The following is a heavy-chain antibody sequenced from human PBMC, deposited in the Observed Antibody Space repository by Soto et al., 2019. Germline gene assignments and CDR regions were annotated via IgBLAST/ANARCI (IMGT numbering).Heavy chain of an antibody. CDR1: GFTFSSYA. CDR2: ISYDGSNK. D-gene: IGHD3-22*01. Sequence: RLSCAASGFTFSSYAMHWVRQAPGKGLEWVAVISYDGSNKYYADSVKGRFTISRDNSKNTLYLQMNSLRAEDTAVYYCARDPYYYDSSGYFFTTYFDYWGQGTLVTVSS. CDR3: ARDPYYYDSSGYFFTTYFDY. J-gene: IGHJ4*02. V-gene: IGHV3-30-3*01.